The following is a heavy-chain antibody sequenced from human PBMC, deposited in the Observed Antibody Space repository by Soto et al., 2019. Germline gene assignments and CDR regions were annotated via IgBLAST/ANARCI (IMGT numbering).Heavy chain of an antibody. V-gene: IGHV4-59*01. J-gene: IGHJ6*02. CDR1: GGSISSYY. CDR2: IYYSGST. CDR3: ARASGLRGYGDSENSRWYSYSGMDV. D-gene: IGHD4-17*01. Sequence: SETLSLTCTVSGGSISSYYWSWIRQPPGKGLEWIGYIYYSGSTNYNPSLKSRVTTSVDTSKNQFSLKLSSVTAADTAVYYCARASGLRGYGDSENSRWYSYSGMDVWGQGTTVTVSS.